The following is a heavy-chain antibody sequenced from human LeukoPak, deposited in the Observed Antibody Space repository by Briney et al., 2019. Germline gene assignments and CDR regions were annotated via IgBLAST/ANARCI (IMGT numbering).Heavy chain of an antibody. J-gene: IGHJ4*02. Sequence: GGSLRLSCVVSGFTFSDYYMNWIRQAPGKGLEWLSYISGSSSHILYADSVKGRSTISRDNAKNSLYLQMNTLRAEDTAVYYCARFELDSGGYASNFDSWGQGTLVTVSS. CDR2: ISGSSSHI. CDR1: GFTFSDYY. V-gene: IGHV3-11*06. CDR3: ARFELDSGGYASNFDS. D-gene: IGHD3-22*01.